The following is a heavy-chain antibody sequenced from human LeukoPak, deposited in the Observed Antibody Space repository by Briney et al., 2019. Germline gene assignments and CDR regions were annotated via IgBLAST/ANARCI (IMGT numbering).Heavy chain of an antibody. CDR3: ARGLVWKSHFDY. CDR1: GGSFSGYY. CDR2: INHSGST. D-gene: IGHD1-1*01. V-gene: IGHV4-34*01. Sequence: PSETLSLTCAVYGGSFSGYYWSWIRQPPGKGLEWIGEINHSGSTNYNPSLKSRVTISVDTSKNQFSLKLSSVTAADTAVYYCARGLVWKSHFDYWGQGTLVTVSS. J-gene: IGHJ4*02.